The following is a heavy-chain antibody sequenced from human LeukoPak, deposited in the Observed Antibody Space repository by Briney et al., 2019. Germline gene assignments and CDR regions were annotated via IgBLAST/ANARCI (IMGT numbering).Heavy chain of an antibody. Sequence: SETLSLTCAVYGGSFSGYYWSWIRQPPGKGLEWIGEINHSGSTNYNPSLKSRVTISVDTSKNQFSLKLSSVTAADTAVYYCARGIRRTYYYGSGSYSGPDYWGQGTLVTVSS. D-gene: IGHD3-10*01. CDR1: GGSFSGYY. V-gene: IGHV4-34*01. J-gene: IGHJ4*02. CDR2: INHSGST. CDR3: ARGIRRTYYYGSGSYSGPDY.